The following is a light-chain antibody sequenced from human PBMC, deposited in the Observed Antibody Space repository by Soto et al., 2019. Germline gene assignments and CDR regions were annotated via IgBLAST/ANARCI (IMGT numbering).Light chain of an antibody. J-gene: IGLJ1*01. V-gene: IGLV5-45*01. CDR3: MIWHTSAYV. CDR1: SGFDVGSYR. Sequence: QPVLTQPASLSASPGASASLTCTLSSGFDVGSYRIYWYQQKPGSPPQYLLRYRSDSDKQQGSGVPSRFSGSKDASANAGILLISGLQSEDEADYYCMIWHTSAYVFGTGTKLTVL. CDR2: YRSDSDK.